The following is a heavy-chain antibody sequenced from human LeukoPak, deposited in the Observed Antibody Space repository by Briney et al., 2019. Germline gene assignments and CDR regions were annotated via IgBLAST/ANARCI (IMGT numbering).Heavy chain of an antibody. V-gene: IGHV4-39*01. CDR1: GGSISSSSYY. CDR3: ASAPNYYVSSGSDH. J-gene: IGHJ4*02. D-gene: IGHD3-22*01. Sequence: SETLSLTCTVSGGSISSSSYYWGWIRQPPGKGLEWIGSIYYSGSTYYNPSLKSRVTISVDTSKNQFSLRLNSVTAADTAVYYCASAPNYYVSSGSDHWGQGILVTVSS. CDR2: IYYSGST.